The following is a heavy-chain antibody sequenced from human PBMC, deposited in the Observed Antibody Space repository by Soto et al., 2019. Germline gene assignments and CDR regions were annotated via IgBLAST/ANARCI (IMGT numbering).Heavy chain of an antibody. D-gene: IGHD3-22*01. J-gene: IGHJ4*02. CDR1: GFTSTSYV. CDR2: ISGGGSTA. Sequence: GGSLRLSCAASGFTSTSYVMSWVRQAPGKGLEWVAGISGGGSTAFYADSVKGRFTISRDNAKNTVVLQMDSLRAEDTAIYYCAKDSNKYSSSLRGRYFDYWGQGTLVTVSS. CDR3: AKDSNKYSSSLRGRYFDY. V-gene: IGHV3-23*01.